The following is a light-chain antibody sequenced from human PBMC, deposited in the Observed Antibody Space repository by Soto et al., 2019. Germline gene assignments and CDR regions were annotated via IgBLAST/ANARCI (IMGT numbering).Light chain of an antibody. CDR3: ENWDSNSHGV. J-gene: IGLJ3*02. CDR1: SGHITYI. CDR2: LEGSGNY. Sequence: QLVLTQSSSASASLGSSVNLTCTLSSGHITYIIAWHQQQPGKAPRYLMKLEGSGNYNKESGVPDRFSGSSSGADRYLTISNLQFEDEADYYCENWDSNSHGVFGGGTKVTVL. V-gene: IGLV4-60*02.